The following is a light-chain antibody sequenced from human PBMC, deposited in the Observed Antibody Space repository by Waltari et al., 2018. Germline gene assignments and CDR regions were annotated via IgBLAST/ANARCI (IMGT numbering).Light chain of an antibody. V-gene: IGKV3-20*01. J-gene: IGKJ4*02. CDR1: PSISRFY. CDR3: QLYGGSPKIT. Sequence: IVLTQSLGTLSLSTGGRAPLPCRSSPSISRFYLAGYQHKPGQAPRLLRSAASSRATGIPDRFRGGGSGTGFTLTSSRLEPEDFAVYFCQLYGGSPKITFGGGTKVEIK. CDR2: AAS.